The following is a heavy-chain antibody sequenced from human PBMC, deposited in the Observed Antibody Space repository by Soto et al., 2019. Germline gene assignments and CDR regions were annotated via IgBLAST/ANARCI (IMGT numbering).Heavy chain of an antibody. CDR3: ARGDYLS. CDR2: IGIGGDT. J-gene: IGHJ4*02. D-gene: IGHD4-17*01. CDR1: GLTFSSYD. V-gene: IGHV3-13*01. Sequence: EVQLVESGGGLVQPGGSLRLSCADSGLTFSSYDMHWVRQPTGKGLEWVSAIGIGGDTYYSDSVKGRFTISRDNAKNSLYLKMNNLRAGDTAVYYCARGDYLSWGQGTLVVVSS.